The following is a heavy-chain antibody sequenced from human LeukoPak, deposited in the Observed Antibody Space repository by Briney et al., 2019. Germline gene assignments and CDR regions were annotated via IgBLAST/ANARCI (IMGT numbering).Heavy chain of an antibody. D-gene: IGHD3-9*01. CDR1: GGSISSGGYY. CDR3: ARFPTTGNYDY. V-gene: IGHV4-31*03. J-gene: IGHJ4*02. CDR2: IHYSGST. Sequence: SSETLSLTCTVSGGSISSGGYYWSWIRQHPGKGLEWIGYIHYSGSTYYNPSLKSRVTISVDTSKNQFSLRLNSVTAADTAVCSCARFPTTGNYDYWGPGTLVTVSS.